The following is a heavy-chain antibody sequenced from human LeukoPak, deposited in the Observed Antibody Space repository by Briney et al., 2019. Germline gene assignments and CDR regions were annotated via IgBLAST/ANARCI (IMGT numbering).Heavy chain of an antibody. J-gene: IGHJ4*02. Sequence: SETLSLTCTVFGASISSYYWSWIRQPPGKGLEWIGYIYYSGSTNYNPSLKSRVTISVDTSKNQFSLKLSSVTAADTAVYYCARGGYYDSSGYHPHYFDYWGQGTLVTVSS. CDR3: ARGGYYDSSGYHPHYFDY. V-gene: IGHV4-59*01. CDR2: IYYSGST. CDR1: GASISSYY. D-gene: IGHD3-22*01.